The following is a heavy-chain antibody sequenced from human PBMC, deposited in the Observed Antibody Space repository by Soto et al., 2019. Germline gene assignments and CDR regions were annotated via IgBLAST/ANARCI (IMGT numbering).Heavy chain of an antibody. CDR1: GFTFSSYA. Sequence: GGSLRLSCAASGFTFSSYAMSWVRQAPGKGLEWVSAISGSGGSTYYADSVKGRFTISRDNSKNTLYLQMNSLRAEDTAVYYCARFRYYYDSSGYYPDYWGQGTLVTVSS. CDR3: ARFRYYYDSSGYYPDY. D-gene: IGHD3-22*01. J-gene: IGHJ4*02. V-gene: IGHV3-23*01. CDR2: ISGSGGST.